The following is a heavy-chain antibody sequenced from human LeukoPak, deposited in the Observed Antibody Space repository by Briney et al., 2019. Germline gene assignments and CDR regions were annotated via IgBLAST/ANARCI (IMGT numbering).Heavy chain of an antibody. CDR1: GFTFSSYE. Sequence: GGSLRLSCAASGFTFSSYEMSWVRQVPGKGLEWISYISRSSTTIYYADSVRGRFTISRDNAKNSLFLQMNSLRAEDTAVYFCARVKQQLVRLLGRDTTYYYYYYMDVWGKGTTVTVSS. J-gene: IGHJ6*03. D-gene: IGHD6-13*01. V-gene: IGHV3-48*03. CDR2: ISRSSTTI. CDR3: ARVKQQLVRLLGRDTTYYYYYYMDV.